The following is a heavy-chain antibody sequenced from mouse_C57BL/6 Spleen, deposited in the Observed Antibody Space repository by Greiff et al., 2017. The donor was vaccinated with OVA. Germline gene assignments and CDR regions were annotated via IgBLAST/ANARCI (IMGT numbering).Heavy chain of an antibody. CDR2: INPNNGGT. Sequence: EVQLQQSGPELVKPGASVKMSCKASGYTFTDYNLHWVKQSHGKSLEWIGYINPNNGGTSYNQKFKGKATLTVNKSSSTAYMELRSLTSEDSAVYYCARGPRGTEDYWGQGTTLTVSS. V-gene: IGHV1-22*01. J-gene: IGHJ2*01. CDR1: GYTFTDYN. D-gene: IGHD4-1*01. CDR3: ARGPRGTEDY.